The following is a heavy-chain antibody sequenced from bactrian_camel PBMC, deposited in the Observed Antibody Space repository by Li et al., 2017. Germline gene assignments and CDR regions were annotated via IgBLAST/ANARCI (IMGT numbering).Heavy chain of an antibody. V-gene: IGHV3S53*01. CDR1: GYTFTTDC. J-gene: IGHJ6*01. Sequence: HVQLVESGGGSAQTGGSLRLSCAASGYTFTTDCVGWFRQAPGKEREGVAAINGDGRTTYAASVQGRFTISQDNAKNTLYLQMNSLKPEDTAMYYCAVEPGRITGLDVMDFRYWGQGTQVTVS. CDR2: INGDGRT. CDR3: AVEPGRITGLDVMDFRY. D-gene: IGHD3*01.